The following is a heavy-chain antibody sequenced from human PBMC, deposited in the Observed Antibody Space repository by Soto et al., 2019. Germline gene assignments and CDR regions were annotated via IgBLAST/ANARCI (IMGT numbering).Heavy chain of an antibody. V-gene: IGHV3-66*01. CDR1: GFSVTVSTNY. J-gene: IGHJ4*02. D-gene: IGHD2-15*01. CDR3: TRDPGEYCFDW. CDR2: IYSGGST. Sequence: EVQLVESGGGLVQPGGSLRLSCAASGFSVTVSTNYMSWVRQAPGKGLEWVSVIYSGGSTHYADSVKGRFTISRDNSRNTLYLQMNSLRAEDTAVYYCTRDPGEYCFDWWGLGTLVTVSS.